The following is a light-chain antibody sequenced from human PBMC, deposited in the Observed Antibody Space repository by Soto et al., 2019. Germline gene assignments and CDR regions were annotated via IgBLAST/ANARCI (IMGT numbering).Light chain of an antibody. Sequence: EIVLTQSPATLSSFPGDRVTLSCRASQYINTRLAWYQHRPGQAPRLPIYQTSIRATGIPDRFSGSGSGTDFTLTISSLEPEDFAVYYCQQRNPLTFGGGTKV. CDR3: QQRNPLT. J-gene: IGKJ4*01. CDR1: QYINTR. V-gene: IGKV3-11*01. CDR2: QTS.